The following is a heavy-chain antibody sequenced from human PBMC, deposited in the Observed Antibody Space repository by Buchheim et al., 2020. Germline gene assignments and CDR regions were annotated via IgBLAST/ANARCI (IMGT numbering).Heavy chain of an antibody. Sequence: QVQLQQWGAGLLKPSETLSLTCAVYGGSFSVNYWTWVRQPPGKGLEWLGEINHSGNTHYNPSLKSRVTISVYPSTRQFSLELSSVTAADTAVYYCRQYSSSSDQEVFDYWGQGTL. CDR1: GGSFSVNY. D-gene: IGHD6-6*01. J-gene: IGHJ4*02. CDR2: INHSGNT. CDR3: RQYSSSSDQEVFDY. V-gene: IGHV4-34*01.